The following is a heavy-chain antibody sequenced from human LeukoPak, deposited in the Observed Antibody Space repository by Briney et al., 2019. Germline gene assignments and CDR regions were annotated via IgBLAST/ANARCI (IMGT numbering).Heavy chain of an antibody. Sequence: SVKVSCKASGGTFSKYTISWVRQSPGQGLEWMGGITPLFGTASYAQKFQGRVTITADESTSTAYMELSSLRSEDTAVYYCARPRVDGSGWYYESGGWGQGTLVTVSS. CDR2: ITPLFGTA. V-gene: IGHV1-69*13. CDR3: ARPRVDGSGWYYESGG. J-gene: IGHJ4*02. CDR1: GGTFSKYT. D-gene: IGHD6-19*01.